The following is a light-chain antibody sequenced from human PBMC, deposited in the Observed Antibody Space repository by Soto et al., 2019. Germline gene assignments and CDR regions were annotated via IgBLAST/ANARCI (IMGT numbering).Light chain of an antibody. CDR3: QQRSNRIT. J-gene: IGKJ5*01. CDR2: DIP. CDR1: QSVAGS. V-gene: IGKV3-11*01. Sequence: EFVLTQSPATLSLSPGDRAILSCRASQSVAGSLAWYQQKPGQAPRLLIYDIPTRAAAIPARFSGSGSGTDFTLTVSSLEPEDFALYYCQQRSNRITFGQGTRLEIK.